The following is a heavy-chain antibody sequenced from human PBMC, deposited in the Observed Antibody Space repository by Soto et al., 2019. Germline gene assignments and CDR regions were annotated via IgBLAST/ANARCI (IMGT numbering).Heavy chain of an antibody. Sequence: PSETLSLTCTVSGGSISSGDYYWSWIRQPPGKGLEWIGYIYYSGSTYYNPSLMSRVTISVDTSKNQFSLKLSSVTAADTAVYYCARGNYYDSTHFDYWGQGTLVTVSS. CDR1: GGSISSGDYY. D-gene: IGHD3-22*01. V-gene: IGHV4-30-4*01. CDR2: IYYSGST. CDR3: ARGNYYDSTHFDY. J-gene: IGHJ4*02.